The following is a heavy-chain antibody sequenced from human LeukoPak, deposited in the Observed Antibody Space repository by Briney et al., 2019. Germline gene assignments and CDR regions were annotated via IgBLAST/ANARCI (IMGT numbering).Heavy chain of an antibody. CDR1: GGSISSSSYY. D-gene: IGHD2-2*01. CDR3: ARGEVVQLYYYHYGMDV. CDR2: IYYSGRT. J-gene: IGHJ6*02. Sequence: SETLSLTCTVSGGSISSSSYYWGWIRQPPGKGLERIGIIYYSGRTFYNPSLESRVTISVDTSKNRFSLKLSSVTAADTAVYCCARGEVVQLYYYHYGMDVWGQGTTVTVSS. V-gene: IGHV4-39*07.